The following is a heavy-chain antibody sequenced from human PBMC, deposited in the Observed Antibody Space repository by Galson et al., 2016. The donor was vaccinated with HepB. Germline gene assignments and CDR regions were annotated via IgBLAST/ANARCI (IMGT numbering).Heavy chain of an antibody. J-gene: IGHJ6*02. CDR1: GGSISHFY. CDR2: IHHSGST. V-gene: IGHV4-59*08. Sequence: SETLSLTCTVSGGSISHFYWSWIRQPPGEGLEWIGYIHHSGSTTYKASLKSRLTISIDTSKDQFSLKLSSVTAADTALYYCAILKVDYGDYGGYYFGMDVWGQGTTVTVSS. CDR3: AILKVDYGDYGGYYFGMDV. D-gene: IGHD4-17*01.